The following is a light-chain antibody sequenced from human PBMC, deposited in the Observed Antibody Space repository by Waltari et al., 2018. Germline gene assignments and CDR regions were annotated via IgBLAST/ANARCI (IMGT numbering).Light chain of an antibody. CDR2: GAS. Sequence: IVLTQSPGTLSLSPGERATLSCRASQSVSRTLAWYQQKPGQAPKLLIYGASIRATGIQDRCTGSGSGTDFSLTISSLEPEDFAIYFCQHYVRLPATFGQGTKVEIK. V-gene: IGKV3-20*01. J-gene: IGKJ1*01. CDR1: QSVSRT. CDR3: QHYVRLPAT.